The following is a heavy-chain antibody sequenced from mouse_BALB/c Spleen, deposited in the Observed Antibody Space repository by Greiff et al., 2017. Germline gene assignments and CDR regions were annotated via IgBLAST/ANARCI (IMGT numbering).Heavy chain of an antibody. J-gene: IGHJ4*01. Sequence: EVQRVESGGGLVQPGGSRKLSCAASGFTFSSFGMHWVRQAPEKGLEWVAYISSGSSTIYYAYTVKGRFTISRDNPKNTLFLQMTSLRSEDTAMYYCARSPYGNYYYAMDYWGQGTSVTVSS. D-gene: IGHD2-1*01. CDR2: ISSGSSTI. CDR1: GFTFSSFG. V-gene: IGHV5-17*02. CDR3: ARSPYGNYYYAMDY.